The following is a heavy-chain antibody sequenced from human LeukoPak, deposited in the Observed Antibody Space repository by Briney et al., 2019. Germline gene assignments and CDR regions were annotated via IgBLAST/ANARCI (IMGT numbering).Heavy chain of an antibody. D-gene: IGHD6-13*01. CDR1: GFTFSSYS. V-gene: IGHV3-21*01. Sequence: GGSLRLSCAASGFTFSSYSMNWVRQAPGKGLEWVSSISSSSSYIYHADSVKGRFTISRDNAKNSLYLQMNSLRAEDTAVYHCAKTGYSSNWYSDYWGQGTLVTVSS. J-gene: IGHJ4*02. CDR2: ISSSSSYI. CDR3: AKTGYSSNWYSDY.